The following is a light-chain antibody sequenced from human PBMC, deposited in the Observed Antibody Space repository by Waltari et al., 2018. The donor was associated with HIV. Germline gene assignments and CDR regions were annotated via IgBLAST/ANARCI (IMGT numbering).Light chain of an antibody. Sequence: QSVLTQPPAVSAAPGQPVTLSCSGSSSNIANNYVSWYPQLPGTAPKRLIYDNNRRSSGIPDRFSGSKSGTSATLAIAGLQTGDEADYYCGTWDTSLSAGVFGGGTKVTVL. CDR1: SSNIANNY. CDR3: GTWDTSLSAGV. CDR2: DNN. J-gene: IGLJ2*01. V-gene: IGLV1-51*01.